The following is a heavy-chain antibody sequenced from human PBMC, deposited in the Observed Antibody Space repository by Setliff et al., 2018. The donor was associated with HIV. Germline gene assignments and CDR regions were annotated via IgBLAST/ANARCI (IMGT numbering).Heavy chain of an antibody. J-gene: IGHJ4*02. CDR3: ARAGRDGYNNQGYFDY. D-gene: IGHD5-12*01. CDR1: GGTFSSYA. CDR2: IIPIFNTA. V-gene: IGHV1-69*13. Sequence: SVKVSCKASGGTFSSYAISWVRQAPGQGLEWMGGIIPIFNTANYAQKFQGRVTITADESTSTAYMELSSLRSEDMAVYYCARAGRDGYNNQGYFDYWGQGTLVTVSS.